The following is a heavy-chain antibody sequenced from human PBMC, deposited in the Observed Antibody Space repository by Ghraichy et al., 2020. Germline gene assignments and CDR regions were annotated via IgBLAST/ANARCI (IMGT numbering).Heavy chain of an antibody. J-gene: IGHJ1*01. CDR1: GGSFSGYY. Sequence: SETLSLTCAVYGGSFSGYYWGWIRQPQGKGLEWIGEINHSGSSTKYNPSLKSRVTISVDTSKNQFSLNLSSLTAADTAVYYCARGWESTGPGFQPWGQGTLVSVSS. D-gene: IGHD1-26*01. CDR2: INHSGSST. CDR3: ARGWESTGPGFQP. V-gene: IGHV4-34*01.